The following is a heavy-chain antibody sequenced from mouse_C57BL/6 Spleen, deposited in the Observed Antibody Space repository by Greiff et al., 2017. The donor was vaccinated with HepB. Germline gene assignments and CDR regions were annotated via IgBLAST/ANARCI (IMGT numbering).Heavy chain of an antibody. V-gene: IGHV1-64*01. CDR3: ARPDSAGYDYYAMDY. D-gene: IGHD3-2*02. Sequence: QVQLQQPGADLVKPGASVKLSCKASGYTFTSYWMHWVKQRPGQGLEWIGMIRPNSGSTNYNEKFKSKATLTVDKSSSTAYMQLSSLTSEDSAVYSWARPDSAGYDYYAMDYWGQGTSVTVSS. J-gene: IGHJ4*01. CDR2: IRPNSGST. CDR1: GYTFTSYW.